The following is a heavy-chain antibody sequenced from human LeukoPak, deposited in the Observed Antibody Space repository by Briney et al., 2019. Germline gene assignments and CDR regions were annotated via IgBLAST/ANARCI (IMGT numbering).Heavy chain of an antibody. V-gene: IGHV3-7*04. CDR3: ARGAAGSAY. Sequence: GGSLRLSCAASGLTFSNYWMSWVRQAPGKGLKWVANIKQDGSEKYYVDSVKGRFTIPRDNAKNSLYLQMNSLRAEDTAVYYCARGAAGSAYWGQRTLVTVSS. CDR2: IKQDGSEK. CDR1: GLTFSNYW. D-gene: IGHD6-13*01. J-gene: IGHJ4*02.